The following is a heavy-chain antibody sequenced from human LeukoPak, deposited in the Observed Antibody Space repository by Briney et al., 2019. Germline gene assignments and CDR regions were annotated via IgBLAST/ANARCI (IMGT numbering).Heavy chain of an antibody. D-gene: IGHD3-10*01. V-gene: IGHV4-31*03. J-gene: IGHJ4*02. CDR2: IYYSGST. CDR3: ARGQLWFGELSFDY. CDR1: GGSISSGGYY. Sequence: PSQTLSLTCTVSGGSISSGGYYWSWIRQHPGKGLEWIGYIYYSGSTYYNPSLKSRVTISVDTSKNQFSLKLSSVTAADTAVYYCARGQLWFGELSFDYWGQGTLVTVSS.